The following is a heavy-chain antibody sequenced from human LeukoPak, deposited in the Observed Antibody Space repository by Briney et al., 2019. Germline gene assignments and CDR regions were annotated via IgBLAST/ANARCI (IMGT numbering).Heavy chain of an antibody. CDR3: ARDGYDCWSDYYYGMDV. CDR1: GGSISSSDYY. J-gene: IGHJ6*02. V-gene: IGHV4-30-4*01. CDR2: IYYSGSI. D-gene: IGHD3-3*01. Sequence: SETRSLTSTVSGGSISSSDYYWSWIRQPPGKGLEWFGYIYYSGSIYYNPSLKSRVTISVDSSKHQFSLKRSSVTATDTDVYDCARDGYDCWSDYYYGMDVWGQGTTVTVSS.